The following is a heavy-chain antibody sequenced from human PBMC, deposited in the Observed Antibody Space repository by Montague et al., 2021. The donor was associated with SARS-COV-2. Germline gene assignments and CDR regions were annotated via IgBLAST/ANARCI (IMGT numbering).Heavy chain of an antibody. CDR1: GGSISSYY. J-gene: IGHJ5*02. CDR3: ARTYYYGSVVWFDP. Sequence: SETLSLTCTVSGGSISSYYWSWIRQPPGKGLEWIGYIYYSGSTNYNPSLKSRVTISVETSKNQFSLKLSSVTAADTAVYYCARTYYYGSVVWFDPWGQGTLVTVSS. D-gene: IGHD3-10*01. V-gene: IGHV4-59*08. CDR2: IYYSGST.